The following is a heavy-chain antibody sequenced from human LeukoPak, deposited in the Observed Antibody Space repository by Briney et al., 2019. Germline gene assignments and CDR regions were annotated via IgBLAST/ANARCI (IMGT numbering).Heavy chain of an antibody. V-gene: IGHV4-30-4*01. J-gene: IGHJ4*02. CDR3: ARLPPVETVTTLEGYFDS. Sequence: SQTLSLTRTLCLGSLSRGDYYSIWIREPPGKGLEWIGYIYYSESTYYNPSLKSPVNISVATSKTQFSLKLSSVTGADRAGYYCARLPPVETVTTLEGYFDSWGEGTLLTASS. D-gene: IGHD4-17*01. CDR1: LGSLSRGDYY. CDR2: IYYSEST.